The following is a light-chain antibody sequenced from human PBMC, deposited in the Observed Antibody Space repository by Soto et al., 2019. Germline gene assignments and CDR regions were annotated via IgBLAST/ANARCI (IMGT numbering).Light chain of an antibody. Sequence: DIQMTQSPSTLSASVGDRVTITCRASQDISTWLAWYQQKPGRAPKLLIYDASSLESGVPSTFSGSGSGTVFTLTISSLQPDDIATYYCQQYDNLPLTFGGGTKVDIK. CDR1: QDISTW. V-gene: IGKV1-5*01. J-gene: IGKJ4*01. CDR2: DAS. CDR3: QQYDNLPLT.